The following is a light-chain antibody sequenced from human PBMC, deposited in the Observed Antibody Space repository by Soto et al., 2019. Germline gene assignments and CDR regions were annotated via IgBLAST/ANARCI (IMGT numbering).Light chain of an antibody. Sequence: DIVMTQSPDALAVSLGERATINCKSSQSVLYSSNNKNYLAWYQQKRVQPPKLLSYWESTRESGVPDRFSGSGSGTDFTLTISSLQAEGVAVYYCQQHYSTPYTVGQGTKLEIK. J-gene: IGKJ2*01. CDR2: WES. CDR3: QQHYSTPYT. CDR1: QSVLYSSNNKNY. V-gene: IGKV4-1*01.